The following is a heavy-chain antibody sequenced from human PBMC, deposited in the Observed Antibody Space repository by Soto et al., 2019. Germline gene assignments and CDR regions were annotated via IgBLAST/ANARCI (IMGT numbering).Heavy chain of an antibody. J-gene: IGHJ4*02. Sequence: QVQLQESGPGLVKPSETLSLTCTVSGGSISSYYWSWIRQPPGKGLEWIGYIYYSGSTNYNPSLKSRVTISVDTSKNQFSLKLSSVTAADTAVYYGAGRYGGNLDYWGQGTLVTVSS. CDR1: GGSISSYY. CDR2: IYYSGST. CDR3: AGRYGGNLDY. D-gene: IGHD1-26*01. V-gene: IGHV4-59*08.